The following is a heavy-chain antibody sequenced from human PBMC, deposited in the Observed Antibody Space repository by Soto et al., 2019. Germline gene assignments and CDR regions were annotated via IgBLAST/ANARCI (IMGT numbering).Heavy chain of an antibody. CDR1: GFTFSSYG. Sequence: QVQLVESGGGVVQPGRSLRLSCAASGFTFSSYGMHWVRQAPGKGLEWVAVIWYDGSNKYYADSVKGRFTISRDNSKNSLYLQMSSLRAEDTAVYYCARDGYCSGGSCYSVPVFDYWGQRTLVTVSS. V-gene: IGHV3-33*01. CDR3: ARDGYCSGGSCYSVPVFDY. CDR2: IWYDGSNK. J-gene: IGHJ4*02. D-gene: IGHD2-15*01.